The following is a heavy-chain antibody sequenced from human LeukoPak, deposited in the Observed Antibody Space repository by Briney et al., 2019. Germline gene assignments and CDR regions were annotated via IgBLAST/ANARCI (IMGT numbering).Heavy chain of an antibody. J-gene: IGHJ4*02. Sequence: SQTLSLTCAISGDSVSSNSVTWNWIRQSPSRGLEWLGRTYYRSTWYNDYAVSVRGRITVNPDTSKNQFSLHLNSVTPEDTAVYYCAKRKDEGGPFDYWGQGTLVTVSS. CDR1: GDSVSSNSVT. CDR3: AKRKDEGGPFDY. D-gene: IGHD3-16*01. V-gene: IGHV6-1*01. CDR2: TYYRSTWYN.